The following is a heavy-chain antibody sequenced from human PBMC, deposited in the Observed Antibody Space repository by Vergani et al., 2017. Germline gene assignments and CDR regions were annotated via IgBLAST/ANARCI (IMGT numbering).Heavy chain of an antibody. D-gene: IGHD6-19*01. CDR2: IQFDGSNQ. J-gene: IGHJ4*02. V-gene: IGHV3-30*02. Sequence: QVQLVESGGGVFQRGGSLRLSCATSGFTLSNYDMQWIRQGPGKGLEFVAFIQFDGSNQYYADSVKGRFSLSRDFSKNTLYLQMNSLRTDDTATYYCAKHFSGWGIDYWGQGPKVIFSS. CDR1: GFTLSNYD. CDR3: AKHFSGWGIDY.